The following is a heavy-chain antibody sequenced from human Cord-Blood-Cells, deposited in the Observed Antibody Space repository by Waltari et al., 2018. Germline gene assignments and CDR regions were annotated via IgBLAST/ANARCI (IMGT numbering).Heavy chain of an antibody. CDR2: IWYDGSNK. CDR1: GFTFSSYG. Sequence: QLQLVESGRGVVQPGRSLRLSCAASGFTFSSYGMHWVRQAPGKGLAWVAVIWYDGSNKYYADSVKGRFTISRDNSKNTLYLQMNSLRAEDTAVYYCARDASWYFDLWGRGTLVTVSS. CDR3: ARDASWYFDL. V-gene: IGHV3-33*01. J-gene: IGHJ2*01.